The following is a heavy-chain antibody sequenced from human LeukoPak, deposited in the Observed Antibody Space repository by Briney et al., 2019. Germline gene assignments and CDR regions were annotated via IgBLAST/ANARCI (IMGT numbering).Heavy chain of an antibody. CDR3: ASLRYGSGSQGALDYGSDY. J-gene: IGHJ4*02. D-gene: IGHD3-10*01. CDR2: IYYSGST. V-gene: IGHV4-61*08. Sequence: SETLSLTCAVSGGSISSGGYSWSWIRQPPGKGLEWIGYIYYSGSTNYNPSLKGRVTISVDTSKNQFSLKLHSVTAADTAVYYCASLRYGSGSQGALDYGSDYWGQGTLVTVSS. CDR1: GGSISSGGYS.